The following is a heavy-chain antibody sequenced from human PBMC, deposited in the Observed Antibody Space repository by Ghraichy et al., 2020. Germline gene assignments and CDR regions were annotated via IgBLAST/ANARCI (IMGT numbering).Heavy chain of an antibody. CDR2: IHNSGST. J-gene: IGHJ3*02. CDR1: GDSMSTYK. V-gene: IGHV4-59*08. D-gene: IGHD2-15*01. Sequence: SETLSLTCSVSGDSMSTYKWSWIRQPPGKGLEWIGHIHNSGSTNYNPSLKSRVTISVDTSKTQFSLKLSSVTAADTAVYFCARHSTNCGIGSCYPESAFDIWGQGTMVTVSS. CDR3: ARHSTNCGIGSCYPESAFDI.